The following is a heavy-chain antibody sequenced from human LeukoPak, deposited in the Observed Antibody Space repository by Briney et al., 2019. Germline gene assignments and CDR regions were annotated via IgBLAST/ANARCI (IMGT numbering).Heavy chain of an antibody. CDR2: ISYDGSNK. CDR3: ARIPRRWELQVAWFDP. J-gene: IGHJ5*02. Sequence: GRSLRLSCAASGFTFSSYAMHWVRQAPGKGLEWVAVISYDGSNKCYADSVKGRFTISRDNSKNTLYLQMNSLRAEDTAVYYCARIPRRWELQVAWFDPWGQGTLVTVSS. D-gene: IGHD1-26*01. CDR1: GFTFSSYA. V-gene: IGHV3-30-3*01.